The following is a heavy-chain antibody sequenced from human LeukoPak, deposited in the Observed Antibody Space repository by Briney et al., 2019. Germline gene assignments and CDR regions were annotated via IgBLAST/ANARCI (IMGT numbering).Heavy chain of an antibody. J-gene: IGHJ5*02. Sequence: ASVKVSCKASGYTFSSYGISWVRQAPGQGLEWVGWISAYNGNTNYAQMVQGRVTMTTDTSTSTAYVEVRSLRSDDTAMYYCARDVGDIVTIPAAISVPWGQGTLVTVSS. V-gene: IGHV1-18*01. D-gene: IGHD2-2*01. CDR3: ARDVGDIVTIPAAISVP. CDR2: ISAYNGNT. CDR1: GYTFSSYG.